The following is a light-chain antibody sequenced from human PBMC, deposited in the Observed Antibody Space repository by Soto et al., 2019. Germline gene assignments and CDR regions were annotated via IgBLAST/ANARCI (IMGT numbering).Light chain of an antibody. J-gene: IGLJ3*02. V-gene: IGLV2-8*01. Sequence: QSALTQPPSASGSPGQSVTISCTGTSSDVGAYNYVSWYQQHSGKAPKLVIYEVTKRPSGVPDRFSGSKSDNTASLPVSGVQPEDEADYYCSSFASSNTWVFGGGTKVTVL. CDR1: SSDVGAYNY. CDR2: EVT. CDR3: SSFASSNTWV.